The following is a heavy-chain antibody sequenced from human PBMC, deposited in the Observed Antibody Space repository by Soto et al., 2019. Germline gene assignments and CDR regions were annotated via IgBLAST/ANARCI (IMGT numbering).Heavy chain of an antibody. J-gene: IGHJ6*02. D-gene: IGHD6-6*01. CDR1: GGSISSVSHY. V-gene: IGHV4-30-2*01. CDR2: IYCSGST. CDR3: SRETGGLVAPTPEGLDV. Sequence: PSETLSLTCSVSGGSISSVSHYWSWIRQPPGKGLEWIGYIYCSGSTDYNPSLKSRVTISVDRSKNQFSLNLSSVTAADTAIYYCSRETGGLVAPTPEGLDVSGQGTMVTVSS.